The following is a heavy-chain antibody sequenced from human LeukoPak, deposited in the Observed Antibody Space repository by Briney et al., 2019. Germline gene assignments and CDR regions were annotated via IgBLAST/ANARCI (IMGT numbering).Heavy chain of an antibody. V-gene: IGHV1-69*05. J-gene: IGHJ4*02. CDR2: IIPIFGTA. CDR3: VFGVAAAGTLRGLYFDY. CDR1: GGTFSSYA. D-gene: IGHD6-13*01. Sequence: ASVKVSCKASGGTFSSYAISWVRQAPGQGLEWMGGIIPIFGTANYAQKFQGRVTITTDESRSTAYKELSSLRSEATAVYYCVFGVAAAGTLRGLYFDYWGQGTLVTVSS.